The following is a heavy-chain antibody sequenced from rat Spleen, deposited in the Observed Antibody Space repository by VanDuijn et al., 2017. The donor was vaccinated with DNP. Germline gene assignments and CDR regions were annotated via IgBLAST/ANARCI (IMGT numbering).Heavy chain of an antibody. J-gene: IGHJ2*01. CDR3: ARWTRYFDY. Sequence: EVQLQESGPGLVKPSQSLSLTCSVTGYSITSHYWGWIRKFPGNKMEWIGHISYSGRTNYNPSLKSRISITRDTSKNHFFLHLNSVTIEDTATYYCARWTRYFDYWGQGVMVTVSS. V-gene: IGHV3-1*01. D-gene: IGHD1-7*01. CDR1: GYSITSHY. CDR2: ISYSGRT.